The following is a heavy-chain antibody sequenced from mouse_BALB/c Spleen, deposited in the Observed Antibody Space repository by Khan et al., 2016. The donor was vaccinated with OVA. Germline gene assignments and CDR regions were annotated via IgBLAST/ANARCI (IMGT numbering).Heavy chain of an antibody. V-gene: IGHV1-69*02. Sequence: QVQLQQPGAELVRPGTSVKLSCKASGYTFTNYWINWVRQRPGQGLEWIGNIYPSDSYTNYNQNLKDKATLTVDKSSSTAYMQLSSPSAEDSAVYYCAREVGTLAYWVHGTLVTVSA. CDR1: GYTFTNYW. J-gene: IGHJ3*01. CDR3: AREVGTLAY. CDR2: IYPSDSYT.